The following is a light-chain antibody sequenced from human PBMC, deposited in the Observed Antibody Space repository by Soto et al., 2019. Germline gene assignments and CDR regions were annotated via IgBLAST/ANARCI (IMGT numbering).Light chain of an antibody. J-gene: IGKJ1*01. V-gene: IGKV1-17*01. CDR3: LQHHTYPRT. CDR1: QAIRND. CDR2: AAS. Sequence: DIQMTQSPTSLSASVGDRGTITCRASQAIRNDLGWYQQKPAKAPKRLIYAASSLQSGVPSRFSGSGSGTEFTLTISSLQPEDSATYYCLQHHTYPRTFGQGTKVDIK.